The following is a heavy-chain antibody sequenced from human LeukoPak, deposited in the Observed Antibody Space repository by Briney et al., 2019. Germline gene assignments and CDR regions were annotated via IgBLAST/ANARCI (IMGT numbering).Heavy chain of an antibody. J-gene: IGHJ4*02. CDR2: TYYRSKWYN. CDR1: GDSVSSNSAA. D-gene: IGHD3-10*01. Sequence: SQTLSLTCAISGDSVSSNSAAWNWIRQSPSRGLEWLGRTYYRSKWYNDYAVSVKSRITINPDTSKNQFSLQLNSVTAADTAVYYCARGLWFGELSVGDDYFDYWGQGTLVTVSS. V-gene: IGHV6-1*01. CDR3: ARGLWFGELSVGDDYFDY.